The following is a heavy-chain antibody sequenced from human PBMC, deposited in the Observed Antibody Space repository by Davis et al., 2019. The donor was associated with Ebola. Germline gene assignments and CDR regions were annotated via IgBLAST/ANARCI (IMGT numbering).Heavy chain of an antibody. Sequence: GESLILSCAASGLTFSGSAMHWVRQASGKGLEWVGRIRSKANSYATAYAASVKGRFTISRDDSKNTAYLQMNSLKTEDTAVYYCTSTLDGDYVDYWGQGTLVTVSS. J-gene: IGHJ4*02. CDR3: TSTLDGDYVDY. D-gene: IGHD4-17*01. CDR1: GLTFSGSA. V-gene: IGHV3-73*01. CDR2: IRSKANSYAT.